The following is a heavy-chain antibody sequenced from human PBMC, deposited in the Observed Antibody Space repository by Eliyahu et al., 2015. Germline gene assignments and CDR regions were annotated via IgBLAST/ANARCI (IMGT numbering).Heavy chain of an antibody. V-gene: IGHV4-39*01. CDR1: GGSISSRSYY. J-gene: IGHJ4*02. CDR3: VKKNSYDYIDY. D-gene: IGHD5-12*01. CDR2: IYYSGSA. Sequence: QLQLQESGPGLVKPSETLSLTCTVSGGSISSRSYYWGWIRQSPTKGLEWIGSIYYSGSAYYNPSLESRVTISVDTSKNQFSLKVNSVTAADTAVYFCVKKNSYDYIDYWGQGTLVTVSS.